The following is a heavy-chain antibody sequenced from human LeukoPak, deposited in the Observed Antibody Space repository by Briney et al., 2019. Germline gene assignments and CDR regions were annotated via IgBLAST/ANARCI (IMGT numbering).Heavy chain of an antibody. D-gene: IGHD3-9*01. J-gene: IGHJ4*02. Sequence: ASVKVSFKASGYTFTDYYIHWVRQAPGQGLEWMGWINPRIGGTNYAQRFQGRVSMTSDTSITTAYMELRRVTSDDTAVYYCARDSSRRPQNYDIATSFSTDYWGQGTLVTVSS. CDR3: ARDSSRRPQNYDIATSFSTDY. CDR2: INPRIGGT. V-gene: IGHV1-2*02. CDR1: GYTFTDYY.